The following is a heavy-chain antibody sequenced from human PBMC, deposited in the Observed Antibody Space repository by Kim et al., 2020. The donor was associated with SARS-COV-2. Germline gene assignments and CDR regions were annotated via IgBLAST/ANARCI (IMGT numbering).Heavy chain of an antibody. CDR2: YAQ. J-gene: IGHJ3*02. CDR3: TLWEEAFDI. D-gene: IGHD1-26*01. V-gene: IGHV3-73*01. Sequence: YAQEYAASGKGRFTISRDDSKNTAYLQKNSLKTEDTAVYYCTLWEEAFDIWGQGTMVTVSS.